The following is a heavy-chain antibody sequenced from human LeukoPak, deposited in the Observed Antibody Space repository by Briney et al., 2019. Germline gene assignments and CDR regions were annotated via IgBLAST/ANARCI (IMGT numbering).Heavy chain of an antibody. D-gene: IGHD3-22*01. CDR2: INPKSGDT. CDR1: GYTFTGYY. CDR3: ARDYYYDDSSVYYYY. V-gene: IGHV1-2*02. J-gene: IGHJ4*02. Sequence: ASVKVFCKASGYTFTGYYMHWVRQAPGQGLEWMGWINPKSGDTNYTEKFQGRVTMTRDTSISTAYMDLIRLRSDDTAVYYCARDYYYDDSSVYYYYWGQGTLVTVSS.